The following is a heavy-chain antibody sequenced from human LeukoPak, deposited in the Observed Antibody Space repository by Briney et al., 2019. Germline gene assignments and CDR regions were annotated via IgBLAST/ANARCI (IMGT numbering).Heavy chain of an antibody. D-gene: IGHD3-22*01. J-gene: IGHJ4*02. V-gene: IGHV3-30*18. CDR3: AKEYDRFRGFDY. Sequence: PGRSLRLSCAASGFIFSSYGMRWVRQAPGKGLEWVAVISYDGSNKYYGDSVKGRFTISRDDSKNTLYLQMNSLRAEDTAVYYCAKEYDRFRGFDYWGQGTLVTVSS. CDR2: ISYDGSNK. CDR1: GFIFSSYG.